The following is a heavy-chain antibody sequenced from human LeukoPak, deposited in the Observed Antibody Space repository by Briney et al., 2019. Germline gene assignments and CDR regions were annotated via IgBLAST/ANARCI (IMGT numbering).Heavy chain of an antibody. J-gene: IGHJ3*02. D-gene: IGHD3-3*01. CDR3: ARDRILRFLEWLGRDRELFAFDI. CDR2: ISSSSSTI. CDR1: GFTFSSYS. Sequence: GGSLRLSCAASGFTFSSYSMNWVRQAPGKGLEWVSYISSSSSTIYYADSVKGRFTISRDNAKNSLYLQMNSLRAEDTAVYYCARDRILRFLEWLGRDRELFAFDIWGQGTMVTVSS. V-gene: IGHV3-48*01.